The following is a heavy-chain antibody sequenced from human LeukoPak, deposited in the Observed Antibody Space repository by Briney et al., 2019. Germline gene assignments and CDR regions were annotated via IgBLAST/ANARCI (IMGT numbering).Heavy chain of an antibody. D-gene: IGHD3-3*01. J-gene: IGHJ4*02. CDR1: GFTFSSYA. V-gene: IGHV3-30*04. CDR3: ARDFPPYYDFWSGYYDY. Sequence: GRSLRLSCAASGFTFSSYAMHWVRQAPGKGLEWVAVISYDGSNKYYAYSVKGRFTISRDNSKNTLYLQMNSLRAEDTAVYYCARDFPPYYDFWSGYYDYWGQGTLVTVSS. CDR2: ISYDGSNK.